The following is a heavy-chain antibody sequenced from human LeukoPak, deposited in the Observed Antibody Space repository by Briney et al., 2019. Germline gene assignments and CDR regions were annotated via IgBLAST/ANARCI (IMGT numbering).Heavy chain of an antibody. J-gene: IGHJ3*02. Sequence: ASVKVSCKASGYTFTGYYMHWVRQAPGQGLEWMGWINPNSGGTNYAQKFQGRVTMTRDTSISTAYMELSRLRSDDTAVYYCARYDFWSGYYTLDAFDIWGQGTMVTVSS. V-gene: IGHV1-2*02. D-gene: IGHD3-3*01. CDR3: ARYDFWSGYYTLDAFDI. CDR2: INPNSGGT. CDR1: GYTFTGYY.